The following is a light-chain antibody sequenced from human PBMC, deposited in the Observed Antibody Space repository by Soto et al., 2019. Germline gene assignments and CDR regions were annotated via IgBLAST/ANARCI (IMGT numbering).Light chain of an antibody. CDR2: AAS. Sequence: DIQMTQSPSSVSSSVGDRVTLTCRASQGISSRLAWYQQKPGKAPKLLIYAASSLQSGVPSRISGSGSGTDFTLTISSLQPEDFAAYYCQQSSSFPFTFGPGTKVDIK. J-gene: IGKJ3*01. CDR1: QGISSR. V-gene: IGKV1-12*01. CDR3: QQSSSFPFT.